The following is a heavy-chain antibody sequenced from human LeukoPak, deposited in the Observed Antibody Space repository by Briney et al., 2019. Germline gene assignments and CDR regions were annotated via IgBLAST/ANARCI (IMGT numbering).Heavy chain of an antibody. CDR1: GFTFSSYA. V-gene: IGHV3-23*01. Sequence: GGSLRLFCAASGFTFSSYAMSWVRQAPGKGLEWVSAIRGSGGSTYYADSVKGRFTISRDNSKNTLYLQMNSLRAEDTAVYYCAKHKWELLDYWGQGTLVTVSS. J-gene: IGHJ4*02. CDR2: IRGSGGST. D-gene: IGHD1-26*01. CDR3: AKHKWELLDY.